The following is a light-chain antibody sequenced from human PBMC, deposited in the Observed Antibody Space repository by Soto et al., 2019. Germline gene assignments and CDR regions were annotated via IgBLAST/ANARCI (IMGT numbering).Light chain of an antibody. J-gene: IGLJ1*01. CDR2: GTI. CDR3: QSYDNSLSGFYV. CDR1: SSNLGANSD. V-gene: IGLV1-40*01. Sequence: QSVLTQPPSMSGAPGQRVTISCTGSSSNLGANSDVHWYQQLAGAAPKLLIYGTINRPSGFSDRFSGSKSGTSVSLAITGLQAEDVADYYCQSYDNSLSGFYVFGTGTKVTVL.